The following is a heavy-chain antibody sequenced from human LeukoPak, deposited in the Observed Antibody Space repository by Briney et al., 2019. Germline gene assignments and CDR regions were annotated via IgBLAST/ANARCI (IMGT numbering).Heavy chain of an antibody. CDR1: GFTVSSNY. J-gene: IGHJ4*02. CDR2: IYSGGST. D-gene: IGHD3-9*01. CDR3: AIVRGYFDWLFDY. Sequence: PGGSLRLSCAASGFTVSSNYMSWVRQAPGKRLEWVSVIYSGGSTYYADSVKGRFTISRDNSKNTLYLQMNSLRAEDTAVYYCAIVRGYFDWLFDYWGQGTLVTVSS. V-gene: IGHV3-53*01.